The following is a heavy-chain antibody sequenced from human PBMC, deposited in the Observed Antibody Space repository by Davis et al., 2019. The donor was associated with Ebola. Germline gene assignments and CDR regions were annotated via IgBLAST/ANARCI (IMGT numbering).Heavy chain of an antibody. J-gene: IGHJ4*02. D-gene: IGHD6-19*01. Sequence: GGSLRLSCAASGFTFSNAWMSWVRQAPGKGLEWVGRIRSKANSYATAYAASVKGRFTISRDDSKNTAYLQMNSLKTEDTAVYYCTAAVAGTDDYWGQGTLVTVSS. CDR1: GFTFSNAW. CDR3: TAAVAGTDDY. V-gene: IGHV3-73*01. CDR2: IRSKANSYAT.